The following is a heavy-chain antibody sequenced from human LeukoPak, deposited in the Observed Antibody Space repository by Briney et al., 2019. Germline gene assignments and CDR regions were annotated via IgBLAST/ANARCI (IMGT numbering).Heavy chain of an antibody. CDR2: IKQDESET. D-gene: IGHD1-26*01. CDR1: GFTFCSYW. CDR3: ARGSPRGTYCSS. J-gene: IGHJ5*02. Sequence: GGSLRLSCAASGFTFCSYWMSWVRQAPGKGLQWVANIKQDESETYYVDSVKGRFTISRHNAKNSLYLQMNSLRAEYTAVYYCARGSPRGTYCSSWGQGTLVTVSS. V-gene: IGHV3-7*01.